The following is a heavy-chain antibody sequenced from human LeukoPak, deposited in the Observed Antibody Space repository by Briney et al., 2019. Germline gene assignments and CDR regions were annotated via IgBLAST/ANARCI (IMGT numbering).Heavy chain of an antibody. D-gene: IGHD3-10*01. CDR3: ARGSNYYGSGSYYSEYYFDY. V-gene: IGHV3-53*01. Sequence: PGGSLRLSCAASGFTVSSNYMSWVRQAPGKGLEWVSVIYSGGSTYYADSVKGRFTISRDNPKNTLYLQMNSLRAEDTAVYYCARGSNYYGSGSYYSEYYFDYWGQGTLVTVSS. CDR2: IYSGGST. CDR1: GFTVSSNY. J-gene: IGHJ4*02.